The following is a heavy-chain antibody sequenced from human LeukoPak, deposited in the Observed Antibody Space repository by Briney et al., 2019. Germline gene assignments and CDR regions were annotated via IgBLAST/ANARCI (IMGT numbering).Heavy chain of an antibody. D-gene: IGHD4-17*01. Sequence: SETLSLTCTVSGGSISSSSYYWGWIRQPPGKGLEWIGSMYYSGSTYNNPSLKSRVTISVDTSKNQFSLKLNSVTAADTAVYYCTRVMTTVNVFDIWGQGTLVTVSS. V-gene: IGHV4-39*07. CDR1: GGSISSSSYY. CDR2: MYYSGST. CDR3: TRVMTTVNVFDI. J-gene: IGHJ3*02.